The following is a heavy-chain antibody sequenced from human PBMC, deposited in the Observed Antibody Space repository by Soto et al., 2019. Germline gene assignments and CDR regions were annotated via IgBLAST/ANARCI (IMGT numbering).Heavy chain of an antibody. CDR1: GGSISRYY. CDR2: IYYSGST. V-gene: IGHV4-59*08. J-gene: IGHJ4*02. D-gene: IGHD2-2*01. Sequence: SETLSLTCTVSGGSISRYYWSWIRQPPGKGLEWIGYIYYSGSTYYNPSLKSRVTISVDTSKNQFSLKLSSVTAADTAVYYCARATYQETFDYWGQGTLVTVSS. CDR3: ARATYQETFDY.